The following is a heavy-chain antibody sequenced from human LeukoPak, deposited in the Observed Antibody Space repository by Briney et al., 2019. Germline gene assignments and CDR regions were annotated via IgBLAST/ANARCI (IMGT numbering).Heavy chain of an antibody. CDR3: AKVRPRYCSSTSCSDWFDP. D-gene: IGHD2-2*01. CDR1: GFTFSSYE. J-gene: IGHJ5*02. CDR2: IGSSDSTT. Sequence: GGSLRLSCVASGFTFSSYEMNWVRQAPGKGLEWLSYIGSSDSTTHYADSVKGRFTISRDNAKNSLYLQMNSLRAEDTAVYYCAKVRPRYCSSTSCSDWFDPWGQGTLVTVSS. V-gene: IGHV3-48*03.